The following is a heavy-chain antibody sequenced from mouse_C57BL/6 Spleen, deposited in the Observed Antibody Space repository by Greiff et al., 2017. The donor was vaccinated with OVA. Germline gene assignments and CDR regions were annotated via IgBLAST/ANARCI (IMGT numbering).Heavy chain of an antibody. Sequence: EVQGVESGGGLVKPGGSLKLSCAASGFTFSDYGMHWVRQAPEKGLEWVAYISSGSSTIYYADTVKGRFTISRDNAKNTLFLQMTSLRSEDTAMYYCARGETTVVAEGFAYWGQGTLVTVSA. CDR2: ISSGSSTI. CDR3: ARGETTVVAEGFAY. CDR1: GFTFSDYG. D-gene: IGHD1-1*01. J-gene: IGHJ3*01. V-gene: IGHV5-17*01.